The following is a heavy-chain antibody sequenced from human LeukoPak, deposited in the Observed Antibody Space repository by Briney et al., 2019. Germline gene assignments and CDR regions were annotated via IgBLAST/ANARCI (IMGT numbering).Heavy chain of an antibody. Sequence: SETLSLTCTVSGGSISSYYWSWTRQPPGKGLEWIGYIYYSGSTNYNPSLKSRVTISVDTSKNQFSLKLSSVTAADTAVYYCARAPGGYSGYDFDYWGQGTLVTVSS. J-gene: IGHJ4*02. CDR3: ARAPGGYSGYDFDY. V-gene: IGHV4-59*01. CDR2: IYYSGST. CDR1: GGSISSYY. D-gene: IGHD5-12*01.